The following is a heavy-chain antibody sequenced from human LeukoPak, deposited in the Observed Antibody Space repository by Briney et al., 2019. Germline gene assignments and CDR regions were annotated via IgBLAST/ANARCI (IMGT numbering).Heavy chain of an antibody. J-gene: IGHJ4*02. V-gene: IGHV3-23*01. D-gene: IGHD5-12*01. CDR3: ASRGYSGYDYSFV. Sequence: GGSLRLSCAASGFTFSTFAMIWVRQPPGKGLEWGSSIFPSGGEIHYADSVRGRFTISRDNSKSTLSLQMNSLRAEDTAIYYCASRGYSGYDYSFVWGQGTLVTVSS. CDR2: IFPSGGEI. CDR1: GFTFSTFA.